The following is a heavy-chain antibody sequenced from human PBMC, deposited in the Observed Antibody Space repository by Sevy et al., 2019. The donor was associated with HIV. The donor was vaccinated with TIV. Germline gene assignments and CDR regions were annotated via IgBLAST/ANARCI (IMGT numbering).Heavy chain of an antibody. CDR3: ITDPGYRGYDEEVINYYYYGMDV. CDR1: GFTFSSAW. V-gene: IGHV3-15*01. Sequence: GGSLRLSCAASGFTFSSAWMSWVRLAPGKGLEWVGHIKSKTDGGTIDYGAPVKGRFTISSEDSKNTLYLQMNSLKTEDTAVYYCITDPGYRGYDEEVINYYYYGMDVWGRWTTVTVSS. D-gene: IGHD5-12*01. CDR2: IKSKTDGGTI. J-gene: IGHJ6*02.